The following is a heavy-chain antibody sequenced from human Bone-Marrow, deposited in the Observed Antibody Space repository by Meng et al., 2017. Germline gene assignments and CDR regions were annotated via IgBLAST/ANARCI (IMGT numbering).Heavy chain of an antibody. V-gene: IGHV4-34*01. J-gene: IGHJ5*02. CDR2: INHSGST. CDR1: GGSFSGYY. Sequence: GQSQQGGAGLLKPSGTLSLTCAVYGGSFSGYYWSWIRQPPGKGLEWIGEINHSGSTNYNPSLKSRVTISVDTSKNQFSLKLSSVTAADTAVYYCARTREWYSSSWYASTYIGWFDPWGQGTLVTVSS. CDR3: ARTREWYSSSWYASTYIGWFDP. D-gene: IGHD6-13*01.